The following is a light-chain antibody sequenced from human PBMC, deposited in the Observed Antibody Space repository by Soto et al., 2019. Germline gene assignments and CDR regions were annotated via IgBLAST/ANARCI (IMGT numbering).Light chain of an antibody. V-gene: IGLV2-14*01. CDR1: STDVGGYNY. CDR3: QAYDNSLGVFVL. Sequence: QSALAQPSSVSGSPGQSITISCTGTSTDVGGYNYVSWYQHHSGKAPKLLIYEVTNRPSGISDRFSGSKSVNTASLTISGLQAEDESDYYCQAYDNSLGVFVLFGGGTKLTVL. CDR2: EVT. J-gene: IGLJ3*02.